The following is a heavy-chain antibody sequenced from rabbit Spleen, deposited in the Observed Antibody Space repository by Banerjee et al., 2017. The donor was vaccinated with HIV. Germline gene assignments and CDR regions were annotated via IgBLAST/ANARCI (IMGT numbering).Heavy chain of an antibody. J-gene: IGHJ6*01. D-gene: IGHD8-1*01. Sequence: QEQLVESGGGLVQPEGSLTLTCKASGVSFSFSSYMCWVRQAPGKGLEWIACIDIGSSGFTYFATWAKGRFTISKTSSTTVTLQMTSLTAADTATYFCARDTGSSFSSYGMDLWGPGTLVTVS. CDR1: GVSFSFSSY. CDR3: ARDTGSSFSSYGMDL. V-gene: IGHV1S45*01. CDR2: IDIGSSGFT.